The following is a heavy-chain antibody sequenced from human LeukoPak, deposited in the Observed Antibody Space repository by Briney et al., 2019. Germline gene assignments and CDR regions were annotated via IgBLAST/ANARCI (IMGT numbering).Heavy chain of an antibody. V-gene: IGHV3-30*02. D-gene: IGHD6-13*01. Sequence: GGSLRLSCAASGFTFSRCDMHWVRQAPGKGLEWVAFVLYDGSLKYYADSVRGRVTISRDNSKNTLYLQMNSLRAEDTAVYYCARAGYSSSWYLYWGQGTLVTVSS. CDR2: VLYDGSLK. CDR1: GFTFSRCD. CDR3: ARAGYSSSWYLY. J-gene: IGHJ4*02.